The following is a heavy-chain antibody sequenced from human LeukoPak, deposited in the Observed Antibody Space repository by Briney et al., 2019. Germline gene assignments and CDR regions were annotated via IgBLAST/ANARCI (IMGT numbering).Heavy chain of an antibody. V-gene: IGHV1-46*01. CDR2: VTPSGGRT. J-gene: IGHJ4*02. Sequence: ASVKVSCKASGCTFTDYYLHWVRQAPGQGLEWMGIVTPSGGRTTYAQKFQGRVTMTSDTSTSTVYMELSGLRSDDTAVYYCARPNFYDTSGYSYLYYFDYWGQGTLVTVSS. CDR3: ARPNFYDTSGYSYLYYFDY. CDR1: GCTFTDYY. D-gene: IGHD3-22*01.